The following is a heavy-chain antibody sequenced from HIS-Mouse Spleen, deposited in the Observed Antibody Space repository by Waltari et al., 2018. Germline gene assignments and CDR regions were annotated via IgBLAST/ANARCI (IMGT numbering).Heavy chain of an antibody. D-gene: IGHD1-20*01. CDR1: GYTFTGYY. J-gene: IGHJ5*02. CDR2: INPNSGGT. CDR3: ARDGAELTGGNWFDP. V-gene: IGHV1-2*02. Sequence: QVQLVQSGAEVKKPGASVTVSCKASGYTFTGYYMHWVRQAPGQGLEWMGWINPNSGGTNYAQKFQGRVTMTRDTSISTAYMELSRLRSDDTAVYYCARDGAELTGGNWFDPWGQGTLVTVSS.